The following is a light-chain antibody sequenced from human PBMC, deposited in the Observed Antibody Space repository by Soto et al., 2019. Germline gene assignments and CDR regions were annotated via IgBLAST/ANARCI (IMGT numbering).Light chain of an antibody. J-gene: IGLJ3*02. CDR2: VNSDGTH. Sequence: QLVLTQSPSASASLGASVKLTCTLSSGHRSYAIAWHQQQPEKGPRYLMKVNSDGTHSKGDGIPDRFSGSSSGAERYLTIFSLQSEDEADYYCQTWDTGIGVFGGGTKLTVL. CDR1: SGHRSYA. CDR3: QTWDTGIGV. V-gene: IGLV4-69*02.